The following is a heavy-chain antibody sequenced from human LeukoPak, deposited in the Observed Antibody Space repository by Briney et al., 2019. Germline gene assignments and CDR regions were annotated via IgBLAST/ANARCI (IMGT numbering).Heavy chain of an antibody. Sequence: ASVKVSCKASGYTFTSYAMHWVRQAPGQRLEWMGWINAGNGNTKYSQKFQGRVTITRDTSASTAYMELSSLRSEGTAVYYCARESARYDFWSGYYNWFDPWGQGTLVTVSS. CDR2: INAGNGNT. D-gene: IGHD3-3*01. V-gene: IGHV1-3*01. J-gene: IGHJ5*02. CDR1: GYTFTSYA. CDR3: ARESARYDFWSGYYNWFDP.